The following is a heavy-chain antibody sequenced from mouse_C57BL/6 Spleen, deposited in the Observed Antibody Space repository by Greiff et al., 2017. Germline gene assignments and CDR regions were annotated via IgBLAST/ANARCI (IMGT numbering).Heavy chain of an antibody. Sequence: QVQLQQSGAELVKPGASVKISCKASGYAFSSYWMNWVKQRPGKGLEWIGQIYPGDGDTNYTGKFKGKATLTADKSSSTAYLQLSSLTSEDSAVYFCARSDGTYWYFDVWGTGTTVTVSS. J-gene: IGHJ1*03. CDR1: GYAFSSYW. D-gene: IGHD2-1*01. CDR2: IYPGDGDT. V-gene: IGHV1-80*01. CDR3: ARSDGTYWYFDV.